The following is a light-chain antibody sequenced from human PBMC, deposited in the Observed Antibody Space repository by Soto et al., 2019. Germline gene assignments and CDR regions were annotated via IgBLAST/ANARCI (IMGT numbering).Light chain of an antibody. Sequence: ISMTQSPPTLSVSPGGRVTLSCEASETISADLAWYHHRPGQAPRLLIYAASTRAPGVPARFSGSGSGTDFTLAIANLQPEDFATYYCLQHNSYPYTFGQGPSWRSN. CDR1: ETISAD. CDR3: LQHNSYPYT. V-gene: IGKV3-15*01. CDR2: AAS. J-gene: IGKJ2*01.